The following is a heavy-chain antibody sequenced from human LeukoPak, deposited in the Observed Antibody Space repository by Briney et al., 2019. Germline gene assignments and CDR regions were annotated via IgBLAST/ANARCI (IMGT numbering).Heavy chain of an antibody. CDR3: APTNNLYYYFDY. CDR2: INPNSGGT. Sequence: ASVKVSCKASGYTFTGYYVHWVRQAPGQGLEWMGWINPNSGGTKIAQKFQGRVTMTRDTSMSTAFMELSSLRSDDTAVYYCAPTNNLYYYFDYWGQGTLVTVSS. V-gene: IGHV1-2*02. J-gene: IGHJ4*02. CDR1: GYTFTGYY. D-gene: IGHD1-1*01.